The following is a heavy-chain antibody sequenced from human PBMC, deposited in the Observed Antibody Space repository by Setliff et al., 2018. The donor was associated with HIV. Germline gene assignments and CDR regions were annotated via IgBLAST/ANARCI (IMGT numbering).Heavy chain of an antibody. CDR2: IYYNGHT. CDR3: ARAYFDY. CDR1: GGSITSSNSY. V-gene: IGHV4-39*07. J-gene: IGHJ4*02. Sequence: SETLSLTCTVSGGSITSSNSYWGWIRQSPGKGLEWIGSIYYNGHTSYNPSLQSRVTISVDTSKNQFSLKLYSVTAADTAVYYCARAYFDYWGQGTLVTVSS.